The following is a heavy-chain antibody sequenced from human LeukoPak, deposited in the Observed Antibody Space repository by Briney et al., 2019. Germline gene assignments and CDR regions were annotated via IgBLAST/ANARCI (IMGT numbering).Heavy chain of an antibody. J-gene: IGHJ4*02. CDR3: AREGLDY. CDR2: MNPNSGNT. Sequence: ASVKVSCKASGYTFTNYDINWVRQVTGQGLEWMGYMNPNSGNTGYAQKFQDRVTITSDTSISTAYMELSSLRSDDTAVYYCAREGLDYWGQGTLVTVSS. CDR1: GYTFTNYD. V-gene: IGHV1-8*03.